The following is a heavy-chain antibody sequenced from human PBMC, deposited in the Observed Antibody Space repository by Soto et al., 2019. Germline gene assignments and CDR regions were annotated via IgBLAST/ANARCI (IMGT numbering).Heavy chain of an antibody. CDR3: ARAYGSGSYYSPSPYYYYSGMDV. CDR1: GYSFTSYW. V-gene: IGHV5-51*01. J-gene: IGHJ6*02. Sequence: GESLKISCKGSGYSFTSYWIGWVRQMPGKGLEWMGIIYPGDSDTRYSPSFQGQVTISADKSISTAYLQWSSLKASDTAMYYCARAYGSGSYYSPSPYYYYSGMDVWGQGTTVTVSS. D-gene: IGHD3-10*01. CDR2: IYPGDSDT.